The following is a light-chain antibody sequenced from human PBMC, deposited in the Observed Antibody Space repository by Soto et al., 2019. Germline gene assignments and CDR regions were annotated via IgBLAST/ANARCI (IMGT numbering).Light chain of an antibody. CDR2: DAS. J-gene: IGKJ4*01. CDR3: QQRSNWPPPLT. V-gene: IGKV3-11*01. Sequence: EIVLTQSPATLSLSPGERATLSCRASQSVSSYLAWYQQKPGQAPRLLIYDASNRATGIPARFSGSGSGTDFTLTISSLAPEDFAVYYCQQRSNWPPPLTFGGGTKVEIK. CDR1: QSVSSY.